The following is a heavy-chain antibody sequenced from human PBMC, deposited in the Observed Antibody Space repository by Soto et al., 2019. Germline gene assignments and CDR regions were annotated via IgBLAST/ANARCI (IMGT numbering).Heavy chain of an antibody. CDR2: IAFDGGEK. CDR1: GFIFSSYA. V-gene: IGHV3-30-3*01. CDR3: ARDPMEGESHYDRPEF. D-gene: IGHD3-16*01. J-gene: IGHJ4*02. Sequence: QVQVVESGGGVVQPGRSLRLSCAASGFIFSSYAMHWVRQAPGKGLEWVAFIAFDGGEKNYADSVKGRITISRNNSNNTLYLQMNSLRAEDTAVYYCARDPMEGESHYDRPEFWGQGTLVTVSP.